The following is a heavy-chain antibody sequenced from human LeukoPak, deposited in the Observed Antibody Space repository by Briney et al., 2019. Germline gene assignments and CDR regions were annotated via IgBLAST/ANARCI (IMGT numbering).Heavy chain of an antibody. CDR3: AKDLSGGYHSYYFGF. V-gene: IGHV3-30*02. Sequence: PGGSLRLSCAASGFSFSSYGMHWVRQAPGKGLKWVAFIRFDASNYYYTDSVKGRFTISRDNSKNTLYLQMNSLINEDTAVYFCAKDLSGGYHSYYFGFWGQGTPVTVSS. CDR2: IRFDASNY. J-gene: IGHJ4*02. D-gene: IGHD5-18*01. CDR1: GFSFSSYG.